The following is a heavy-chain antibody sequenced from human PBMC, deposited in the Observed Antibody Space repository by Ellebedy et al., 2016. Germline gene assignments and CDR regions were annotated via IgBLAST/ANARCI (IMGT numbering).Heavy chain of an antibody. V-gene: IGHV4-59*08. Sequence: SETLSLTCSVSGGSISPYYWIWIRQSPEKGLEWVGYIYYTGSTNYNPSLKSRVTMSVDTSKNQFSLKLSSVTATDTAVYYCAILSAIAAAGIWGQGTLVTVSS. J-gene: IGHJ4*02. CDR2: IYYTGST. CDR1: GGSISPYY. CDR3: AILSAIAAAGI. D-gene: IGHD6-13*01.